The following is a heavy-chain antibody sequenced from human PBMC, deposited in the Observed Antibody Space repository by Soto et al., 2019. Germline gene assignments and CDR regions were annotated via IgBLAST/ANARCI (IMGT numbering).Heavy chain of an antibody. Sequence: GGSLRLSCAASGFTFSSYGMHWVRQAPGKGLEWVALIWHDGSSEYYADSVKGRFTISRDNSWNTLYLQMNSLRAEDTAVYYCAAVRGYSGYGQGSFEYWGQGTPVTVSS. CDR2: IWHDGSSE. J-gene: IGHJ4*02. CDR1: GFTFSSYG. D-gene: IGHD5-12*01. CDR3: AAVRGYSGYGQGSFEY. V-gene: IGHV3-33*01.